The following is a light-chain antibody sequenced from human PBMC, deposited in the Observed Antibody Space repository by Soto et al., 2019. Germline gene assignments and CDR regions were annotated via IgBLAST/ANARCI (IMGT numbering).Light chain of an antibody. V-gene: IGKV3-20*01. CDR2: GAS. J-gene: IGKJ1*01. Sequence: EIVLTQSPGTLSLSPGERATLSCRASQSVSSSYLAWYQQKPGQAPRLLIYGASSRATGIPDRISGSGSEIVFTHSTRRLEPKEFTVYCSNHISRSRCTFSQRTKLDIK. CDR3: NHISRSRCT. CDR1: QSVSSSY.